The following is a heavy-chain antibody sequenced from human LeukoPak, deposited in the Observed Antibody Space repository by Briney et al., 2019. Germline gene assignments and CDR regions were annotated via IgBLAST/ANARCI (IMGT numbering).Heavy chain of an antibody. D-gene: IGHD3-16*01. CDR3: ARGGGLDV. CDR2: INHNGNVN. Sequence: GGSLRLSCAASGFTLSSYWMNWARQAPGKGLEWVASINHNGNVNYYVDSVKGRFTISRDNAKNSLYLQMSNLRAEDTAVYFCARGGGLDVWGQGATITVSS. J-gene: IGHJ6*02. V-gene: IGHV3-7*03. CDR1: GFTLSSYW.